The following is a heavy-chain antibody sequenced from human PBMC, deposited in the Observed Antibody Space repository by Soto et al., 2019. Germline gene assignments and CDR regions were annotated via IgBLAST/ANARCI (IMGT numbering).Heavy chain of an antibody. CDR3: ARDSSPGIAVAGTFDY. CDR2: IYYSGST. Sequence: PSETLSLTCTISGGSISSYYWSWIRQPPGKGLEWIGYIYYSGSTNYNPSLKSRVTISVDTSKNQFSLKLSSVTAADTAVYYCARDSSPGIAVAGTFDYWGQGTLVT. J-gene: IGHJ4*02. D-gene: IGHD6-19*01. CDR1: GGSISSYY. V-gene: IGHV4-59*01.